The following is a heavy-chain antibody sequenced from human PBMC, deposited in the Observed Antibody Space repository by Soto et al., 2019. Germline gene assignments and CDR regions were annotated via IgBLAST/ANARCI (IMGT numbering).Heavy chain of an antibody. CDR3: AKGGVVASLYYYGMDV. Sequence: GGSLRLSCAASGFTLSSYAMSWVRQAPGKGLEWVSAISGSGGSTYYADSVKGRFTISRDNSKNTLYLQMNSLRAEDTAVYYCAKGGVVASLYYYGMDVWGQGTTVTVSS. J-gene: IGHJ6*02. D-gene: IGHD2-15*01. CDR1: GFTLSSYA. V-gene: IGHV3-23*01. CDR2: ISGSGGST.